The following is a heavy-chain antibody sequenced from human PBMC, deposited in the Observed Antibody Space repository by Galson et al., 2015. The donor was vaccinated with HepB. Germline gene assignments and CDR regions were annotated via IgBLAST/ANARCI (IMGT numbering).Heavy chain of an antibody. CDR2: IIPIFGTA. CDR1: GGTFSSYS. V-gene: IGHV1-69*13. D-gene: IGHD3-10*01. CDR3: AYFTSGSAEDLHY. J-gene: IGHJ1*01. Sequence: SVKVSCKASGGTFSSYSIIWVRQAPGQELEWMGGIIPIFGTANYAQKFQGRVTIAADESTSTAYMVLRSLRYEDTAVYYCAYFTSGSAEDLHYWGQGTLVTVSS.